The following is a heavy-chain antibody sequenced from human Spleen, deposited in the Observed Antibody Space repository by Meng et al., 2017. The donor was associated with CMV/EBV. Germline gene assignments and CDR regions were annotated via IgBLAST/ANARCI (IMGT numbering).Heavy chain of an antibody. CDR3: AREGVGTQTDVFDM. CDR1: GFTFSSDW. Sequence: GESLKISCAASGFTFSSDWMIWVRQAPGKGLEWVSYISSSGTTIYYADSAKGRFTISRDNDKNSLYLQMNSLRVEDTAVYYCAREGVGTQTDVFDMWGQGTMVTVSS. D-gene: IGHD4-23*01. V-gene: IGHV3-48*04. CDR2: ISSSGTTI. J-gene: IGHJ3*02.